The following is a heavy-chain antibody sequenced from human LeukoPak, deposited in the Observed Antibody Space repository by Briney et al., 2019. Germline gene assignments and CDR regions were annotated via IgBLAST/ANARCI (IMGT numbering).Heavy chain of an antibody. D-gene: IGHD5-18*01. V-gene: IGHV4-38-2*02. CDR2: IYHSGST. CDR3: ARVRIQPHLQLWLPVPRHIDY. CDR1: GCSISSGYY. Sequence: SETLSLTCTVSGCSISSGYYWGWIRQPPGKGLEWIGSIYHSGSTYYNPSLKSRVTISVDTSKNQFSLKLSSVTAADTAVYYCARVRIQPHLQLWLPVPRHIDYWGQGTLVTVSS. J-gene: IGHJ4*02.